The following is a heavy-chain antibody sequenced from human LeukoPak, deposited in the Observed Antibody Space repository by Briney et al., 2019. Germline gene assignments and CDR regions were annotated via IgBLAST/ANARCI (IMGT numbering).Heavy chain of an antibody. CDR2: ISSSSSTI. CDR3: AKDLTYYYDSSGYGDAFDI. D-gene: IGHD3-22*01. V-gene: IGHV3-48*01. J-gene: IGHJ3*02. CDR1: GFTFSSYS. Sequence: GGSLRLSCAASGFTFSSYSMNWVRQAPGKGLEWVSYISSSSSTIYYADSVKGRFTISRDNAKNSLYLQMNSLRAEDTAVYYCAKDLTYYYDSSGYGDAFDIWGQGTMVTVSS.